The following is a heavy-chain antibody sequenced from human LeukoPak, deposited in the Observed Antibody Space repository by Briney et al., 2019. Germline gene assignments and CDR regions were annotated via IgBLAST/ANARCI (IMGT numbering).Heavy chain of an antibody. D-gene: IGHD2-2*01. CDR1: GGSISSNSFY. V-gene: IGHV4-39*07. J-gene: IGHJ4*02. Sequence: SETLSLTCTVSGGSISSNSFYWGWIRQPPGKGLEWIGSIYYSGSTNYNPSLKSRVTISVDTSKNQFSLKLSSVTAADTAVYYCARGGGRYCSSTSCRPYYFDYWGQGTLVTVSS. CDR3: ARGGGRYCSSTSCRPYYFDY. CDR2: IYYSGST.